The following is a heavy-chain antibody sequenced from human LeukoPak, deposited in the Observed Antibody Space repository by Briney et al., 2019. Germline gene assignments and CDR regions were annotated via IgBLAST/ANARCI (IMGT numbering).Heavy chain of an antibody. D-gene: IGHD5-24*01. J-gene: IGHJ4*02. CDR2: IYYSGST. CDR1: GGSISSYY. Sequence: KTSETLSLTCTVSGGSISSYYWSWIRQHPGKGLEWIGYIYYSGSTYYNPSLKSRVTISVDTSKNQFSLKLSSVTAADTAVYYCAGRDGYNYSDYWGQGTLVTVSS. CDR3: AGRDGYNYSDY. V-gene: IGHV4-59*06.